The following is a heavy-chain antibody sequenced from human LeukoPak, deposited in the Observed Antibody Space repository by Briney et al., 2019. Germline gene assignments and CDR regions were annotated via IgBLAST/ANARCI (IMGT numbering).Heavy chain of an antibody. J-gene: IGHJ4*02. CDR2: IIPILGIA. Sequence: ASVKVSCKASGGTFSSYAISWVRQAPGQGLKWMGRIIPILGIANYAQKFQGRVTITADKSTSTAYMELSSLRSEDTAVYYCARGGYDKFYYFDYWGQGTLVTVSS. V-gene: IGHV1-69*04. CDR3: ARGGYDKFYYFDY. CDR1: GGTFSSYA. D-gene: IGHD5-12*01.